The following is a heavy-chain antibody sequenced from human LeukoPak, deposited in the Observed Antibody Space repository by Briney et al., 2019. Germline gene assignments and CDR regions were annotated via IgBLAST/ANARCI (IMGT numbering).Heavy chain of an antibody. Sequence: SCKASGYTFTGYYMHWVRQAPGKGLEWVAVIWYDGSNKYYADSVKGRFTISRDNSKNTLYLQMNSLRAEDTAVYYCARPTYSGSYYWFDYWGQGTLVTVSS. CDR2: IWYDGSNK. J-gene: IGHJ4*02. CDR3: ARPTYSGSYYWFDY. V-gene: IGHV3-33*01. D-gene: IGHD1-26*01. CDR1: GYTFTGYY.